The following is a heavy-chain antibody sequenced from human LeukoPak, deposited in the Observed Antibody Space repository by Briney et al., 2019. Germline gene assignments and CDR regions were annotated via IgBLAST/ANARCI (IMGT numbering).Heavy chain of an antibody. CDR1: GDSINSLDL. CDR3: ARHPPFDI. V-gene: IGHV4-4*02. Sequence: SETLSLTCTVSGDSINSLDLWSWVRQPPGKGLEWIGEMYLSGTTHSNPSVKSRVTISIDKSKNQFFLNLSSVTAADTAVYYCARHPPFDIWGQGTMVTVSS. J-gene: IGHJ3*02. CDR2: MYLSGTT.